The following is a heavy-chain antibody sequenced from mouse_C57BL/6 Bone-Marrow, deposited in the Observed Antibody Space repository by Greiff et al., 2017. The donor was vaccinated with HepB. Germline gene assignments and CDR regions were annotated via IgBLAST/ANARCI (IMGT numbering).Heavy chain of an antibody. D-gene: IGHD1-1*01. CDR3: AKIGYYGREDWYFDV. V-gene: IGHV2-5*01. CDR1: GFSLTSYG. J-gene: IGHJ1*03. Sequence: VQVVESGPGLVQPSQSLSITCTVSGFSLTSYGVHWVRQSPGKGLEWLGVIWRGGSTDYNAAFMSRLSITKDNSKSQVFFKMNSLQADDTAIYYCAKIGYYGREDWYFDVWGTGTTVTVSS. CDR2: IWRGGST.